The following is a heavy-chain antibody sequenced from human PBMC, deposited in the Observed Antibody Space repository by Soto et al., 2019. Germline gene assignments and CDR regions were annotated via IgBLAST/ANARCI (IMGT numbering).Heavy chain of an antibody. Sequence: PGGSLRLSCAASGFTFSSYAMHWVRQAPGKGLEWVAVISYDGSNKYYADSVKGRFTISRDNSKNTLYLQMNSLRAEDTAVYYCARPAENYYDSSGLDYWGQGTLVTVSS. CDR2: ISYDGSNK. CDR3: ARPAENYYDSSGLDY. D-gene: IGHD3-22*01. J-gene: IGHJ4*02. V-gene: IGHV3-30-3*01. CDR1: GFTFSSYA.